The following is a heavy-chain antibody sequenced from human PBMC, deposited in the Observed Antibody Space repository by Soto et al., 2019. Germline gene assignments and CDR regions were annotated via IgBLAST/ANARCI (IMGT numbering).Heavy chain of an antibody. CDR1: GFSISSYY. Sequence: PSETLSLTCPVSGFSISSYYWSWIRQPPGKELEWIGYIYSSGSTQYNPSLKSRVSISVDMSRNQFSLKLTSVTAADTAVYYCARDGGYSSGWSEAFDVWGQGTMVT. CDR3: ARDGGYSSGWSEAFDV. V-gene: IGHV4-59*01. CDR2: IYSSGST. D-gene: IGHD6-19*01. J-gene: IGHJ3*01.